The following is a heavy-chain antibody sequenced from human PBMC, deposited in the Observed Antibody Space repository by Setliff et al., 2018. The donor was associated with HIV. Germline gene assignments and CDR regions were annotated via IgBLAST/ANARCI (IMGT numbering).Heavy chain of an antibody. Sequence: PSETLSLTCTVSGGSIRSHYWSWIRQPPGKGLEWIGSFYHTGSTHYNPSLKSRTTMSLDTSRNQVSLKLSSVSAADTAVYYCARDQGLELRGDYYYYGMDVWAKGPRSPSP. D-gene: IGHD1-7*01. CDR2: FYHTGST. V-gene: IGHV4-59*11. CDR1: GGSIRSHY. J-gene: IGHJ6*02. CDR3: ARDQGLELRGDYYYYGMDV.